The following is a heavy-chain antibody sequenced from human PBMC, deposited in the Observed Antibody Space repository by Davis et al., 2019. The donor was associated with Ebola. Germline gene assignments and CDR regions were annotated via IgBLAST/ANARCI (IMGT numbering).Heavy chain of an antibody. J-gene: IGHJ6*02. D-gene: IGHD2-2*01. CDR3: VQGTNSCNV. CDR1: GFTFRDCG. V-gene: IGHV3-23*01. Sequence: GESLKISCAASGFTFRDCGMTWVRQAPGKGLECVAAISMSGGSTDYADSVKGRFTISRDNSKNMLYLQMNSLRVEDTALYYCVQGTNSCNVWGQGTRVTVSS. CDR2: ISMSGGST.